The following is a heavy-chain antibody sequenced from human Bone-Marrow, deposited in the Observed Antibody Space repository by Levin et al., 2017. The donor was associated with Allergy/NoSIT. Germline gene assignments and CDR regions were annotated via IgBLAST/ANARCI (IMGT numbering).Heavy chain of an antibody. Sequence: GASVKVSCKASGGTFSSYAISWVRQAPGQGLEWMGGIIPIFGTANYAQKFQGRVTITADKSTSTAYMVLSSLRSEDTAVYYCARDFNEAAADPNLDPWGQGTLVTVSS. CDR1: GGTFSSYA. CDR3: ARDFNEAAADPNLDP. V-gene: IGHV1-69*06. D-gene: IGHD2-2*01. CDR2: IIPIFGTA. J-gene: IGHJ5*02.